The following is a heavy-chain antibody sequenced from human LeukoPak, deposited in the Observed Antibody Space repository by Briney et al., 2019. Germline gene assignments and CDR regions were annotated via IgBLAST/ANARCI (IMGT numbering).Heavy chain of an antibody. J-gene: IGHJ4*02. D-gene: IGHD6-19*01. Sequence: SETLSLTCTVSGGSISSSSYYWGWIRQPPGKGLEWIGSIHYSGSTYYNPSLKSRVTISVDTSKNQFSLKLSSVTAADTAVYYCARPSENSSGWYGYWGQGTLVTVSS. V-gene: IGHV4-39*01. CDR3: ARPSENSSGWYGY. CDR2: IHYSGST. CDR1: GGSISSSSYY.